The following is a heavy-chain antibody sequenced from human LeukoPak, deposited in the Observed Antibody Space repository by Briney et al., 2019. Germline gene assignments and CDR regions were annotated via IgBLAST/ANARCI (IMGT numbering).Heavy chain of an antibody. CDR1: GYTFTRYY. V-gene: IGHV1-18*04. CDR3: ARVHPLSSGSYYDY. J-gene: IGHJ4*02. CDR2: ISGYNGDT. D-gene: IGHD1-26*01. Sequence: ASVKVSCKASGYTFTRYYMHWVRQAPGQGLEWMGWISGYNGDTNYPQKLQGRVTMTTDTSTSTAYMELRSLRSDDTAVYYCARVHPLSSGSYYDYWGQGTLVTVSS.